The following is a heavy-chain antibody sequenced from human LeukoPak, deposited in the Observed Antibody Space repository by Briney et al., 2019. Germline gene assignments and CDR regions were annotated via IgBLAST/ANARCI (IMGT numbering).Heavy chain of an antibody. Sequence: SVKVSCKASGGTFSSYAISWVRQAPGQGLGWMGRVIPILGIANYAQKFQGRVTITADKSTSTAYMELSSLRSEDTAVYYCARDRSPYYYGSGYLYYFDYWGQGTLVTVSS. V-gene: IGHV1-69*04. CDR2: VIPILGIA. J-gene: IGHJ4*02. CDR3: ARDRSPYYYGSGYLYYFDY. D-gene: IGHD3-10*01. CDR1: GGTFSSYA.